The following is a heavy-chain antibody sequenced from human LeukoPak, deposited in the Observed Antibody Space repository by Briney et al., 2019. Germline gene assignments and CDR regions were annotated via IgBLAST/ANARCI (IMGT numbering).Heavy chain of an antibody. CDR2: INSDGSST. J-gene: IGHJ6*03. Sequence: GGSLRLSCAASGFTFSSYWMHWVRQAPGKGLVWVSRINSDGSSTSYADSVKGRFTISRDNAKNSLYLQLISLRVEDTAVYYCARDPLTPYDYYMDVWGKGTTVTVSS. CDR3: ARDPLTPYDYYMDV. D-gene: IGHD3-9*01. CDR1: GFTFSSYW. V-gene: IGHV3-74*01.